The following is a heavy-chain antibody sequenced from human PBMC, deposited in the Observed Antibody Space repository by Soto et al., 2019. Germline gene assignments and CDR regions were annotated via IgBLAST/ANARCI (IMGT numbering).Heavy chain of an antibody. CDR2: IYYTGST. V-gene: IGHV4-31*03. CDR1: GDSISSGIYY. J-gene: IGHJ5*02. D-gene: IGHD3-9*01. CDR3: ARVGIRYYDILTDHLGVWFDP. Sequence: SETLSLTCTVSGDSISSGIYYWSWIRQHPGKGLEWIGYIYYTGSTYYSPSLKSRVAMSVDMSKNQFSLKLSSVTVADTAVYYCARVGIRYYDILTDHLGVWFDPWGQGTLVTVSS.